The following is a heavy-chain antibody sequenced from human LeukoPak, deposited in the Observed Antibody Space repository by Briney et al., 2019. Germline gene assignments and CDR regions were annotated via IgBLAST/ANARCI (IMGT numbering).Heavy chain of an antibody. D-gene: IGHD3-10*02. J-gene: IGHJ4*02. V-gene: IGHV3-43*01. CDR3: AKELDTMFFDY. CDR2: AGWAGGTT. CDR1: GFNFDRYT. Sequence: GGSLRLSCATSGFNFDRYTIHWVRQAPGKGLEWVSLAGWAGGTTFYSDSVRGRFTISRDSGRKSVYLQMNSLTTDDTAFYFFAKELDTMFFDYWGQGALVTVSS.